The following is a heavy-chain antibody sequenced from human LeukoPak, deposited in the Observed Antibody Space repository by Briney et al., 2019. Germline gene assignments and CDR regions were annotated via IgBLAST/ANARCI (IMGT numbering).Heavy chain of an antibody. D-gene: IGHD3-22*01. V-gene: IGHV4-30-4*01. Sequence: SETLSLTCTVPGGSITSGDYYWSWIRQPPGKGLEWIGYFYYSGSTSYCPSLKSRVTISADTSKNQFSLKLNSVTAADTAVYYCANSPMYYDTSGYSFFDDWGQGTLVTVSS. CDR3: ANSPMYYDTSGYSFFDD. J-gene: IGHJ4*02. CDR2: FYYSGST. CDR1: GGSITSGDYY.